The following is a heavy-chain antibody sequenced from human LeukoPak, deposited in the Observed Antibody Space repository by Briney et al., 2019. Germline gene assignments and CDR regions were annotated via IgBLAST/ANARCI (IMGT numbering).Heavy chain of an antibody. CDR1: GGSISSYY. D-gene: IGHD3-3*01. Sequence: SETLSLTCTVSGGSISSYYWSWIRQPPGKGLEWIGYIYYSGSTNYNPSLESRVTISVDTSKNQFSLKLSSVTAADTAVYYCARGYDFWSGYPNFDPWGQGTLVTVSS. V-gene: IGHV4-59*01. CDR2: IYYSGST. CDR3: ARGYDFWSGYPNFDP. J-gene: IGHJ5*02.